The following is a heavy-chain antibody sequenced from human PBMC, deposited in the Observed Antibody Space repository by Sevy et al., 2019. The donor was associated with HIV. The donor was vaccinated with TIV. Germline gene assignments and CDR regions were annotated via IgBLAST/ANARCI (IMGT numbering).Heavy chain of an antibody. CDR3: ARDIEYCSGGSCYFYYYYGMDV. D-gene: IGHD2-15*01. CDR2: IKQDGSEK. J-gene: IGHJ6*02. V-gene: IGHV3-7*01. CDR1: GFTFSSYW. Sequence: GGSLRLSCAASGFTFSSYWMSWVRQAPGKGLEWVANIKQDGSEKYYVDSVKGRFTISRDNAKNSLYLQMNSLRAEDTAMYYCARDIEYCSGGSCYFYYYYGMDVWGQGTTVTVSS.